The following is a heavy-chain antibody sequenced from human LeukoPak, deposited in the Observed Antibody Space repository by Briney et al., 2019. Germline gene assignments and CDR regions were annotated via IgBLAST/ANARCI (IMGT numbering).Heavy chain of an antibody. J-gene: IGHJ4*02. CDR1: GFTFNRYW. Sequence: GGSLRLSCAASGFTFNRYWMSRVRQAPGKGLEWVANIKQDGSEKYYVDSVKGRFTISRDNAKNSLYLQMNSLRAEDTAVYYCAKTGTRRWLHYWGQGTLVTVSS. V-gene: IGHV3-7*01. CDR2: IKQDGSEK. CDR3: AKTGTRRWLHY. D-gene: IGHD5-24*01.